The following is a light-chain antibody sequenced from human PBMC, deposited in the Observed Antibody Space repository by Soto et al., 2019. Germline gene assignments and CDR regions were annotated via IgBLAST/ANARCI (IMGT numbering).Light chain of an antibody. CDR2: EVS. CDR3: SSYAGSNYV. CDR1: SSDVGGYNY. J-gene: IGLJ1*01. V-gene: IGLV2-8*01. Sequence: QSVLTQPPSASGSPGQSVTISCTGTSSDVGGYNYVSWYQQHPGKAPKLIISEVSKRPSGVPDRFSGSKSGNTASLTVSGLQAEDEADYYCSSYAGSNYVFGTGTQLTVL.